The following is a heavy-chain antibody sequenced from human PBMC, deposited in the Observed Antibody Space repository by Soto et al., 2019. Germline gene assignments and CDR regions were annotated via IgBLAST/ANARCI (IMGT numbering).Heavy chain of an antibody. CDR2: IIPIFGTA. CDR1: GGTFSSYA. D-gene: IGHD5-18*01. CDR3: ASIGVEMDTIKKYYYYGMDV. Sequence: ASVKVSCKASGGTFSSYAISWVRQAPGQGLEWMGGIIPIFGTANYAQKFQGRVTITADESTSTAYMELSSLRSEDTAVYYCASIGVEMDTIKKYYYYGMDVWGQGTTVTVSS. V-gene: IGHV1-69*13. J-gene: IGHJ6*02.